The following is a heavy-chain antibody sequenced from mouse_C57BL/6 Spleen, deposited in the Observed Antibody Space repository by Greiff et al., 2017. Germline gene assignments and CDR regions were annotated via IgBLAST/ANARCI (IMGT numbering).Heavy chain of an antibody. V-gene: IGHV2-5*01. Sequence: VKLVESGPGLVQPSQSLSITCTASGFSLTSYGVHWVRQSPGKGLEWLGVIWSGGSTDYNAAFMSRLSITKDNSKSQVFFKMNSLQADDTAIYYCAKSYGNYPYYYAKDYWGQGTSVTVSS. J-gene: IGHJ4*01. CDR3: AKSYGNYPYYYAKDY. D-gene: IGHD2-1*01. CDR2: IWSGGST. CDR1: GFSLTSYG.